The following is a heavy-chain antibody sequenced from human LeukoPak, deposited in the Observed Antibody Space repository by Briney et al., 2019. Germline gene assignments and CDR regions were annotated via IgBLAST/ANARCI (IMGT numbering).Heavy chain of an antibody. CDR3: AKSNGYDSFGAFDI. CDR2: IWYDGSNK. Sequence: PGGSLRLSCAASGFTFSSYGMHLVRQAPGKGLEWVAVIWYDGSNKYYADSAKGRFTISRDNSKNTLYLQMNSLRAEDTAVYYCAKSNGYDSFGAFDIWGQGTMVTVSS. D-gene: IGHD5-12*01. J-gene: IGHJ3*02. V-gene: IGHV3-33*06. CDR1: GFTFSSYG.